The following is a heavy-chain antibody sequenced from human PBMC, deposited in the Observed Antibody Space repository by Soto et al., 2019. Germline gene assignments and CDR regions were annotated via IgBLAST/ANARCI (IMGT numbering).Heavy chain of an antibody. D-gene: IGHD5-18*01. CDR1: GFTFSSYA. CDR3: ARGLGGGYVDTAMVRF. V-gene: IGHV3-30-3*01. Sequence: GGSLRLSCAASGFTFSSYALHWVRQAPGKGLEWVAVISYDGSNEYYADSVQGRFTISRDNSKNTQYLQMNSLRAEDTAVYYCARGLGGGYVDTAMVRFWGQGTLVTVSS. CDR2: ISYDGSNE. J-gene: IGHJ4*02.